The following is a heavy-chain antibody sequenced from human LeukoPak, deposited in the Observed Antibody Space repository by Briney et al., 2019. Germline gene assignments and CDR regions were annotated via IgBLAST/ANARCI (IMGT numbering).Heavy chain of an antibody. CDR1: GFTFSSSA. Sequence: GGSLRLSCAASGFTFSSSAMSWVRQAPGKGLEWVSAISNSGGYTYYADSVQGRFTISRDNSKSTLYLQMNSLRAEDTAMYYCARFGGDWGYWGQGTLVTVSS. V-gene: IGHV3-23*01. D-gene: IGHD3-16*01. CDR2: ISNSGGYT. CDR3: ARFGGDWGY. J-gene: IGHJ4*02.